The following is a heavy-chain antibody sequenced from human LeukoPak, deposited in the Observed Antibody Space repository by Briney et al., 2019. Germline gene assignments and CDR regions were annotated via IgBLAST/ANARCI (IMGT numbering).Heavy chain of an antibody. CDR1: GYTFTSYY. J-gene: IGHJ5*02. V-gene: IGHV1-46*01. D-gene: IGHD1-26*01. CDR3: ARAYIVGATWRGPKGSCWFDP. Sequence: ASVKVSCKASGYTFTSYYMHWVRQAPGQGLEWMGIINPSGGSTSYAQKFQGRVTMTRDMSTSTVYMELSSLRSEDTAVYYCARAYIVGATWRGPKGSCWFDPWGQGTLVTVSS. CDR2: INPSGGST.